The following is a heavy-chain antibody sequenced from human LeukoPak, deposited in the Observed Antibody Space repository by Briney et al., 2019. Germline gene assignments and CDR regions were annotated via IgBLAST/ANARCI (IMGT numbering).Heavy chain of an antibody. Sequence: GGSLRLSCAASGFTFSSYAMHWVRQAPGKGLEWVAVISYDGSNKYYADSVKGRFTISRDNSKNTLYLQMNSLRAEDTAVYYCAKDGVGATDYYGMDVWGQGTTVTVSS. J-gene: IGHJ6*02. V-gene: IGHV3-30-3*01. D-gene: IGHD1-26*01. CDR1: GFTFSSYA. CDR3: AKDGVGATDYYGMDV. CDR2: ISYDGSNK.